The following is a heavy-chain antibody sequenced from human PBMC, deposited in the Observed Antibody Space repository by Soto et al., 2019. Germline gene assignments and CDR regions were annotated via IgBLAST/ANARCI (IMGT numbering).Heavy chain of an antibody. D-gene: IGHD6-13*01. J-gene: IGHJ4*02. CDR1: GFTFSSYA. CDR2: ISGSGGST. Sequence: GGSLRLSCAASGFTFSSYAMSWVRQAPGKGLEWVSAISGSGGSTYYADSVKGRFTISRDNSKNTLYLQMNSLRAEDTAVYYCAKVQRAVGQQLVEVGPQFDYWGQGTLVTVSS. CDR3: AKVQRAVGQQLVEVGPQFDY. V-gene: IGHV3-23*01.